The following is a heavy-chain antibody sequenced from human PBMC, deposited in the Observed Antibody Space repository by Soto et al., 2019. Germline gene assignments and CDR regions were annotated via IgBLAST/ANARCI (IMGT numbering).Heavy chain of an antibody. D-gene: IGHD3-10*01. J-gene: IGHJ5*02. CDR3: AREGAMVQDPQARFDP. Sequence: QVQLVESGGGVVQPGRSLRLSCAASGFTFSSYAMHWVRQAPGKGLEWVAVISYDGSNKYYADSVKGRFTISRDNSKNTLYLQMNSLRAEDTAVYYCAREGAMVQDPQARFDPWGQGTLVTVSS. CDR1: GFTFSSYA. CDR2: ISYDGSNK. V-gene: IGHV3-30-3*01.